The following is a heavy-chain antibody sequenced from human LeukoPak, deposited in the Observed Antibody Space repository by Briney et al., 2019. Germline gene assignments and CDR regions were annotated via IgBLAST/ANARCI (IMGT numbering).Heavy chain of an antibody. D-gene: IGHD5-18*01. CDR3: ATWAVRYSYARDDAFDI. CDR1: GGSINSGGYY. Sequence: KASQTLSLTCTVSGGSINSGGYYWSWIRQYPGKGLEWVGYIYYSGSTYYNPSLESRVTISLDTSKNQFSLKLSSVTAADTAVYYCATWAVRYSYARDDAFDIWGQGTMVTVSS. V-gene: IGHV4-31*03. J-gene: IGHJ3*02. CDR2: IYYSGST.